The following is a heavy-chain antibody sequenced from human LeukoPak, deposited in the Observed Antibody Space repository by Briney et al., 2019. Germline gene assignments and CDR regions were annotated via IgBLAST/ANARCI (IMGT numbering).Heavy chain of an antibody. CDR1: GFTFRSYW. Sequence: GGSLRLSCAASGFTFRSYWMSWVRQAPGKGLEWVANIKEDGSEKYYADSVKGRFTISRDNAKKSLYLQMNSLRADDTAVYYCAGERDMATIWEIFEYWGQGALVTVSS. J-gene: IGHJ4*02. V-gene: IGHV3-7*01. CDR2: IKEDGSEK. CDR3: AGERDMATIWEIFEY. D-gene: IGHD5-24*01.